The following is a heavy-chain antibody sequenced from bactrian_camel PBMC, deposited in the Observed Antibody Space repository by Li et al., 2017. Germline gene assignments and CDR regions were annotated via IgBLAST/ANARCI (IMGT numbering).Heavy chain of an antibody. D-gene: IGHD1*01. V-gene: IGHV3S53*01. CDR2: INRDGTT. J-gene: IGHJ4*01. Sequence: VQLVESGGGSAQAGGSLRLSCTAPGIASTRCGMDWYREAAGKQREWLVSINRDGTTRYADSVKDRFSISKDESNGTVYLQMNSLAPEDTAMYFCQTIPADGCWHQYAGQGTQVTVS. CDR1: GIASTRCG.